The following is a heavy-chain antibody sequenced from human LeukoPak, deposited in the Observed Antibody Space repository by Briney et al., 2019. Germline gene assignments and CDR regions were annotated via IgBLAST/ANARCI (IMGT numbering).Heavy chain of an antibody. D-gene: IGHD3-10*01. Sequence: GGSLRLSCVVSGLTFTDAWMNWVRQAPGKGLEWVGQIKSKQSGGTTDYGSPVKGRFTISRDDSKNTVFLQLDSLQIEDTAVYFCAHSETFYGSWGQGVLVTVSS. CDR1: GLTFTDAW. CDR2: IKSKQSGGTT. CDR3: AHSETFYGS. V-gene: IGHV3-15*07. J-gene: IGHJ5*02.